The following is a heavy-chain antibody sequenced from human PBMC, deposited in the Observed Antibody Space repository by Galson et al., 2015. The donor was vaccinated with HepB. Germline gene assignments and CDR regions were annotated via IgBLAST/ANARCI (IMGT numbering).Heavy chain of an antibody. Sequence: SVKVSCKASGGTFSNYAISWVRQAPGQGLEWMGRIIPTLPIANYAQKFQGRVTITADKSTSTAYMELSSLRSEDTAMYYCARVEDSSGWYGVDRYFDLWGRGTLVTVSS. CDR2: IIPTLPIA. CDR3: ARVEDSSGWYGVDRYFDL. V-gene: IGHV1-69*04. D-gene: IGHD6-13*01. CDR1: GGTFSNYA. J-gene: IGHJ2*01.